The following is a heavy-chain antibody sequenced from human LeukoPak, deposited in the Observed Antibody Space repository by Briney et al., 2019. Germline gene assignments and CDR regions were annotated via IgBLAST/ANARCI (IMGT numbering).Heavy chain of an antibody. V-gene: IGHV1-69*05. J-gene: IGHJ6*03. Sequence: GASVKVSCKASGGTFSSYAISWVRQAPGQGLEWMGGIIPIFGTATYAQKFQGRVTITTDESTSTAYMELSSLRSEDTAVYYCARGVVAATRHYYYYMDVWGKGTTVTVSS. CDR1: GGTFSSYA. D-gene: IGHD2-15*01. CDR2: IIPIFGTA. CDR3: ARGVVAATRHYYYYMDV.